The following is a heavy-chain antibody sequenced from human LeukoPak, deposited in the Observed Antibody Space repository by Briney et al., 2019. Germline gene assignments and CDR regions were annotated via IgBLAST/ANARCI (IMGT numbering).Heavy chain of an antibody. CDR3: TTLRYCGGGRCPGRRYYYDY. CDR2: IKDKSDGGTT. J-gene: IGHJ4*02. CDR1: GFTFSSYA. V-gene: IGHV3-15*01. D-gene: IGHD2-15*01. Sequence: GGSLRLSCAASGFTFSSYAMSWVRQAPGRGLEWVGRIKDKSDGGTTDYAAPVKGRFTISRDDSKNTLYLQMSSLKNEDTAVYYCTTLRYCGGGRCPGRRYYYDYWGQGTLVTVSS.